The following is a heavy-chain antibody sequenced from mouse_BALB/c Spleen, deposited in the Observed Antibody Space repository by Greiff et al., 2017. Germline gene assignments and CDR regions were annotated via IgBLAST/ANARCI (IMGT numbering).Heavy chain of an antibody. CDR3: ARGDYGYGYFDV. V-gene: IGHV1S56*01. CDR2: IYPGNVNT. J-gene: IGHJ1*01. D-gene: IGHD1-1*02. CDR1: GYTFTSYY. Sequence: QVQLQQSGPELVKPGASVRISCKASGYTFTSYYIHWVKQRPGQGLEWIGWIYPGNVNTKYNEKFKGKATLTADKSSSTAYMQLSSLTSEDSAVYFCARGDYGYGYFDVWGAGTTVTVSS.